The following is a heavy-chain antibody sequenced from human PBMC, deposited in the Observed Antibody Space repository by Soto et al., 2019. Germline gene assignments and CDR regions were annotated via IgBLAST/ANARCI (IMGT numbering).Heavy chain of an antibody. CDR2: IYYSGSA. CDR3: ARRYDYYDSSGYYYYFDY. J-gene: IGHJ4*02. CDR1: GGSISSYY. Sequence: SETLSLTCTVSGGSISSYYWSWIRQPPGKGLEWIGYIYYSGSANYNPSLKSRVTISVDTSKNQFSLKLSSVTAADTAVYYCARRYDYYDSSGYYYYFDYWGQGTLVTVSS. V-gene: IGHV4-59*01. D-gene: IGHD3-22*01.